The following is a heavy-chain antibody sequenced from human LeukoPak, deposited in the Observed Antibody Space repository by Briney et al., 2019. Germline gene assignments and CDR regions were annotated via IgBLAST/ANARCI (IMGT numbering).Heavy chain of an antibody. Sequence: PGRSLRLSCAASGFTFSSYGMHWVRQAPGKGLEWVAVISYDGSNKYYADSVKGRFTTSRDNSKNTLYLQMNSLRAEDTAVYYCAKVGTSIAAAGEFDYWGQGTLVTVSS. CDR3: AKVGTSIAAAGEFDY. V-gene: IGHV3-30*18. D-gene: IGHD6-13*01. J-gene: IGHJ4*02. CDR2: ISYDGSNK. CDR1: GFTFSSYG.